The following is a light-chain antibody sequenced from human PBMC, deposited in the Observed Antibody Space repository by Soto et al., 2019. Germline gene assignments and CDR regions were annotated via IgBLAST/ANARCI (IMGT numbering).Light chain of an antibody. CDR3: QQDTSYSPP. CDR1: QTISGW. V-gene: IGKV1-5*03. J-gene: IGKJ1*01. Sequence: DIPMTQSPSTLSTSVGDRVTITCRASQTISGWLAWYHHKPGKAPKFLVFEASILDSGVPARFSGSRSGTEFTLTIVSLQPDDFATYYCQQDTSYSPPFGQGTKVEI. CDR2: EAS.